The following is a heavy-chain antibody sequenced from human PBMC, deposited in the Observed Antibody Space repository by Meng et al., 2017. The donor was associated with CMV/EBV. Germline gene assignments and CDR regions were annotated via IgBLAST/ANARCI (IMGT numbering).Heavy chain of an antibody. V-gene: IGHV3-21*01. CDR3: ARGFEQLAFY. Sequence: LSCAASGFTFSSYSRNWVGQGRGKGLEWDSSISRSSRYIYYADTVKGRFTISRDNAKNSLYLQMNSLRAEDTAVYYCARGFEQLAFYWGQGTLVTVSS. J-gene: IGHJ4*02. CDR2: ISRSSRYI. CDR1: GFTFSSYS. D-gene: IGHD6-6*01.